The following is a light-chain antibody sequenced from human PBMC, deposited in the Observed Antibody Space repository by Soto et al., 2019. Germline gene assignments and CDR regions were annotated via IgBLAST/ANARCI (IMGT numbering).Light chain of an antibody. Sequence: QSALTQPASVSGSPGQSITISCTGTSSDVGGYKYVSWYQQHPDKAPKLIIFEVSNRPSGISSRFSGSKSGNTASLTISGLQAEDEADYYCQSYDSRLSGREVFGGGTKLTVL. V-gene: IGLV2-14*01. CDR3: QSYDSRLSGREV. CDR1: SSDVGGYKY. J-gene: IGLJ2*01. CDR2: EVS.